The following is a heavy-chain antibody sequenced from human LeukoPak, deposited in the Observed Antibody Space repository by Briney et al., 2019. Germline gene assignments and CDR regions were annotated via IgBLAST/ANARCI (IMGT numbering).Heavy chain of an antibody. D-gene: IGHD3-16*01. CDR2: IYYSGST. Sequence: PSETLSLTCTASGGSISSYYWSWIRQPPGKGLEWIGYIYYSGSTNYNPSLKSRVTISLDTSKNQISLKLSSVTAADTAVYYCARAQPASIWGSYPRYFDYWGQGTLVTVSS. J-gene: IGHJ4*02. V-gene: IGHV4-59*01. CDR3: ARAQPASIWGSYPRYFDY. CDR1: GGSISSYY.